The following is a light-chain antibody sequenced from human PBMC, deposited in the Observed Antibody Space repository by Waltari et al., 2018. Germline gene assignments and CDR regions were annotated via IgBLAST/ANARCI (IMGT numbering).Light chain of an antibody. CDR1: QGIGSY. CDR3: QQLHSYPRT. V-gene: IGKV1-9*01. Sequence: IQLTQSPSFLSASVGDRVTITCRASQGIGSYLAWYQQKPGKAPALLIYAASTLQSGVPSRFSGSYSGTEFTLTISSLQPEDFASYGCQQLHSYPRTFGGGTKVEI. J-gene: IGKJ4*02. CDR2: AAS.